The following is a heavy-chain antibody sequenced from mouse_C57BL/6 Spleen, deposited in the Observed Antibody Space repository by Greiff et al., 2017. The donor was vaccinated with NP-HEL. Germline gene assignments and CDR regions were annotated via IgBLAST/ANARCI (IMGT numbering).Heavy chain of an antibody. CDR1: GYAFTNYL. J-gene: IGHJ2*01. Sequence: VQLQESGAELVRPGTSVKVSCKASGYAFTNYLIEWVKQRPGQGLEWIGVINPGSGGTNYNEKFKGKATLTADKSSSTAYMQLSSLTSEDSAVYFCAITTVVAIDYWGQGTTLTVSS. V-gene: IGHV1-54*01. CDR2: INPGSGGT. CDR3: AITTVVAIDY. D-gene: IGHD1-1*01.